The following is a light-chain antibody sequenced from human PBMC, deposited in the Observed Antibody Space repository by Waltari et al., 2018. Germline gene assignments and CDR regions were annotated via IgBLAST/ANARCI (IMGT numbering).Light chain of an antibody. J-gene: IGKJ5*01. Sequence: DIQMTQSPSTLSASVGDRVTITCRASQSISSWLAWYQQKPGKAPKLLIYKASSLESGFPSRFSGSGSGTEFTLTISGLEPEDLAVYYCQQYGTSPPITFGQGTRLEIK. CDR3: QQYGTSPPIT. CDR1: QSISSW. V-gene: IGKV1-5*03. CDR2: KAS.